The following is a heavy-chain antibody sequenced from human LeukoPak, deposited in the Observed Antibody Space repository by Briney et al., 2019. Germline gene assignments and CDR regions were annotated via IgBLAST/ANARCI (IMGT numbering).Heavy chain of an antibody. Sequence: ASVKVSCKASGYTFTSYDINWVRQAPGQGLEWMGIINPSGGSTSYAQKFQGRVTMTRDTSTSTVYMELSSLRSEDTAVYYCARGMISITMVRGVIGVFDYWGQGTLVTVSS. D-gene: IGHD3-10*01. CDR3: ARGMISITMVRGVIGVFDY. CDR2: INPSGGST. V-gene: IGHV1-46*01. CDR1: GYTFTSYD. J-gene: IGHJ4*02.